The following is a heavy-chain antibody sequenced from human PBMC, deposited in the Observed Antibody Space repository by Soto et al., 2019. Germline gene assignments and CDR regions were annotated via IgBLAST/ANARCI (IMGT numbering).Heavy chain of an antibody. D-gene: IGHD3-16*01. V-gene: IGHV4-59*08. CDR3: ARLGAQEIDP. CDR1: GGSISSYY. CDR2: IYYTGST. Sequence: QAQLQESGPGLVKPSETLSLTCTVSGGSISSYYWSWIRQPPGKGLELIGYIYYTGSTNYNPALKSRVTISVDTAKNKFSLKLSSVTAADTAVYYCARLGAQEIDPWGQGTLVTVSS. J-gene: IGHJ5*02.